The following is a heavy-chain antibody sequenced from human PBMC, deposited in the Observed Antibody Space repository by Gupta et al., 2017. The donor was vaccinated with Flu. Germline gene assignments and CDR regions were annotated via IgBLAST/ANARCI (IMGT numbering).Heavy chain of an antibody. CDR2: IISDGSHT. J-gene: IGHJ4*02. Sequence: APGKGLEWVSRIISDGSHTHYVDSVKGRFTISRDNAKNTLYLQMNSLRVEDTAVYYCARGIFDMSAGVGLDHWGQGAPVTVSS. V-gene: IGHV3-74*01. D-gene: IGHD3-3*01. CDR3: ARGIFDMSAGVGLDH.